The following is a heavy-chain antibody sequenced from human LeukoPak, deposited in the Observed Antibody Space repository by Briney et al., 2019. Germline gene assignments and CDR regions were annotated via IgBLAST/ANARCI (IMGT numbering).Heavy chain of an antibody. D-gene: IGHD3-16*02. J-gene: IGHJ4*02. CDR2: IYPGDSDT. CDR1: GYSFTSYW. V-gene: IGHV5-51*01. Sequence: GESLKISCQASGYSFTSYWIGWVRQMPGKGLEWMGIIYPGDSDTRYSPSFQGQVTISVDKSISTAYLQWSSLKASDTAIYYCASNINAFGGVIAAFDSWGQGTLVTVSS. CDR3: ASNINAFGGVIAAFDS.